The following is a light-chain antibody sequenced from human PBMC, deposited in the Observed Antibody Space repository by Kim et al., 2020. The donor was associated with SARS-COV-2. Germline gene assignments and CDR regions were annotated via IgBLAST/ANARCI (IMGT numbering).Light chain of an antibody. Sequence: EIVMTQSPATLSVSPGERATLSCRASQSVSSNLAWYQQKPGQAPRLLIYGASIRATGIPARFSGSGSGTEFTLTISSLQSEDFAVYYCQQYKNWPPEYTFGQGTKLEI. CDR2: GAS. J-gene: IGKJ2*01. CDR1: QSVSSN. V-gene: IGKV3D-15*01. CDR3: QQYKNWPPEYT.